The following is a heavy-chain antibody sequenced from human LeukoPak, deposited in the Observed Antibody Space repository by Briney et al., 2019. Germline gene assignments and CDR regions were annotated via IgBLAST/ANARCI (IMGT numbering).Heavy chain of an antibody. D-gene: IGHD3-22*01. CDR1: GFNFSNAW. CDR3: TTDSLRYYYDSSGYYDAFDI. CDR2: IKSKTDGGTT. J-gene: IGHJ3*02. Sequence: GGSLRLSCAASGFNFSNAWMSWVRQAPGKGLEWVGRIKSKTDGGTTDYAAPVKGRFTISRDDSKNTLYLQMNSLKTEDTAVYYCTTDSLRYYYDSSGYYDAFDIWGQGTMVTVSS. V-gene: IGHV3-15*01.